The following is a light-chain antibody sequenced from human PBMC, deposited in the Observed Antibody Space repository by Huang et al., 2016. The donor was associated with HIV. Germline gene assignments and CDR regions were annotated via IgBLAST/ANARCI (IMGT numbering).Light chain of an antibody. Sequence: EIVLTQSPATLSLSPGERATLPCRASQSVSSYLAWYQQKPGQSPRLLIYDASNRATGIPARFSGSGSGTDFTRTISSLEPEDFAVYYCQQRSNWFLTFGGGTKVEIK. CDR1: QSVSSY. V-gene: IGKV3-11*01. CDR2: DAS. CDR3: QQRSNWFLT. J-gene: IGKJ4*01.